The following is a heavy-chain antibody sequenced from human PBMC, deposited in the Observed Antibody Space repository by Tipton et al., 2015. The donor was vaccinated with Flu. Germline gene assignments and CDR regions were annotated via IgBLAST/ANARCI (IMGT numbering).Heavy chain of an antibody. V-gene: IGHV3-21*01. J-gene: IGHJ4*02. Sequence: GSLRLSCAASGFTFSSYGMHWVRQAPGKGLEWVSSISSSSSYIYYADSVKGRFTISRDNAKNSLYLQMNSLRAEDTAVYYCARDEYGTFDYWGRGTLVTVSS. CDR3: ARDEYGTFDY. D-gene: IGHD2/OR15-2a*01. CDR2: ISSSSSYI. CDR1: GFTFSSYG.